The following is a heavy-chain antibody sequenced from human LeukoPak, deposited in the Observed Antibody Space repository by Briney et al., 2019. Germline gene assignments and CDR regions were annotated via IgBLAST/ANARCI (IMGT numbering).Heavy chain of an antibody. V-gene: IGHV3-66*01. D-gene: IGHD1-26*01. Sequence: PGESLRLSCAASGFGFSSYSMNWVRQAPGKGLEWVAVIYSGGSTYYADSVKGRFTISRDNSKNTLFLQMNSLRAEDTAVYYCARYRGYGMDVWGQGTTVTVSS. CDR2: IYSGGST. CDR1: GFGFSSYS. J-gene: IGHJ6*02. CDR3: ARYRGYGMDV.